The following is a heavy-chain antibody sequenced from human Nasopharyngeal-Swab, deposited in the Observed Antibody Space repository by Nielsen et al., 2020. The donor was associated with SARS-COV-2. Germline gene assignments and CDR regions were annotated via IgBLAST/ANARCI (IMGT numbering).Heavy chain of an antibody. V-gene: IGHV4-59*01. Sequence: SETLSLTCTASGCSISSYYWSWIRQPPGKGLEWIGYIYYSGSTNYNPSLKSRVTISVDTSKNQFSLKLSSVTAADTAVYYCARAGDAYDFWSGYPDYYGMDVWGQGTTVTVSS. CDR1: GCSISSYY. CDR3: ARAGDAYDFWSGYPDYYGMDV. CDR2: IYYSGST. J-gene: IGHJ6*02. D-gene: IGHD3-3*01.